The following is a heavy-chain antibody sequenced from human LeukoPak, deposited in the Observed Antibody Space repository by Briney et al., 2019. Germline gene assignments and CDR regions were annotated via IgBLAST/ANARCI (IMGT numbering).Heavy chain of an antibody. CDR3: ARLLNVDY. J-gene: IGHJ4*02. D-gene: IGHD2-8*01. CDR1: GFTFSNYG. Sequence: GGSLRLSCAASGFTFSNYGMHWVRQAPGKGLEWVALIRYDGSATYYADSVRGRFTISRDNSKNTLYLQMNSLRAEDTAVYYCARLLNVDYWGQGTLVTVSS. CDR2: IRYDGSAT. V-gene: IGHV3-30*02.